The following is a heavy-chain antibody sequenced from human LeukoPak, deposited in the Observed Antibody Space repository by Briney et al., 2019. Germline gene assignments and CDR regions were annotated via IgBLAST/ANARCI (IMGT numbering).Heavy chain of an antibody. V-gene: IGHV3-7*01. CDR1: GFTFSSYW. CDR2: IKQDGSEK. J-gene: IGHJ2*01. CDR3: ATRSSYSSGWYAGYFDL. D-gene: IGHD6-19*01. Sequence: PGGSLRLSCAASGFTFSSYWMSWVRQAPGKGLEWVANIKQDGSEKYYVDSVKGRFTISRDNAKNSLYLQMNSLGAEDTAVYYCATRSSYSSGWYAGYFDLWGRGTLVTVSS.